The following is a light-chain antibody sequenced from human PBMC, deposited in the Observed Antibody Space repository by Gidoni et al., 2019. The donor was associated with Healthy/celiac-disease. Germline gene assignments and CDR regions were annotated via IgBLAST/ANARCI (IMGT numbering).Light chain of an antibody. CDR1: SPNTGRNT. V-gene: IGLV1-44*01. J-gene: IGLJ2*01. Sequence: QSVLPQPPSAFWTPGQWVPISCSGSSPNTGRNTVNSDQLLPGTAPKLLSHRNNQRPSGAPDRCSGSKSGNSASLAISERQSEDEADYNCAAWDDSLNGVVFGGGTKLTVL. CDR3: AAWDDSLNGVV. CDR2: RNN.